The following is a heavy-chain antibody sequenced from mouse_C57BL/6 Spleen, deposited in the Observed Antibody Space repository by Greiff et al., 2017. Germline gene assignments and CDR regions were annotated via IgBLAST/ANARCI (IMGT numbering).Heavy chain of an antibody. J-gene: IGHJ3*01. D-gene: IGHD2-5*01. CDR2: IYPSDSET. Sequence: VQLQQPGAELVMPGSSVKLSCKASGYTFTSYWMDWVKQRPGQGLEWIGNIYPSDSETHYNQKFKDKATLTVDKSSSTAYMQLSSLTSEDSAVYYCARREDYSNYEGFAYWGQGTLVTVSA. V-gene: IGHV1-61*01. CDR3: ARREDYSNYEGFAY. CDR1: GYTFTSYW.